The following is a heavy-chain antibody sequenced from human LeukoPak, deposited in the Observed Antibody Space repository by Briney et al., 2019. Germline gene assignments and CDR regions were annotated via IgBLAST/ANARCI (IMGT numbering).Heavy chain of an antibody. D-gene: IGHD6-19*01. CDR2: ISGSGGST. CDR3: VKDQREAYSSGWSRDFDY. Sequence: GGSLRLSCAASGFTFSSYGMSWVRQAPGKGPEWVSAISGSGGSTYYADSVKGRFTISRDNSKNTLYLQLNSLRAEDTAVYYCVKDQREAYSSGWSRDFDYWGQGTLVTVSS. V-gene: IGHV3-23*01. J-gene: IGHJ4*02. CDR1: GFTFSSYG.